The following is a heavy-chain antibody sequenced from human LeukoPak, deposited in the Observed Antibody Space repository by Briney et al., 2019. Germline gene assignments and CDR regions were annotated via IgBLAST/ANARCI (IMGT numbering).Heavy chain of an antibody. CDR2: ISDSGGST. D-gene: IGHD6-13*01. CDR1: GFPFSSYA. J-gene: IGHJ4*02. V-gene: IGHV3-23*01. CDR3: AKGIGAAGPFDY. Sequence: GGSPRLSCAASGFPFSSYAMSWVRQAPGEGLEWVSGISDSGGSTYYADSVKGRFTISRDNSKNTLYLQMNSLRAEDTAVYYCAKGIGAAGPFDYWGQGTLVTVSS.